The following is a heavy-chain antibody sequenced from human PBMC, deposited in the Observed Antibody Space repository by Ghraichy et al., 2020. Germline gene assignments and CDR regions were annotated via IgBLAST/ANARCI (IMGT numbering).Heavy chain of an antibody. V-gene: IGHV3-74*01. D-gene: IGHD2-8*01. J-gene: IGHJ4*02. CDR2: LNMDGTTV. CDR3: VRSTKDGLRHFDY. CDR1: GFSFTNYW. Sequence: GGSLRLSCAASGFSFTNYWMHWVRQTQGKGLVWVSRLNMDGTTVNYADSVKGRFTISRDNAKNTMYLQMISLTVEDTAVYYCVRSTKDGLRHFDYWGQGTLGAVSS.